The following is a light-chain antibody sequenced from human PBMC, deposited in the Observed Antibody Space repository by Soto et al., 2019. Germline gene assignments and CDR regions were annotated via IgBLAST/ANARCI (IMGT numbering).Light chain of an antibody. CDR1: SSNIGAGYD. CDR3: QSYDNSLNGPV. V-gene: IGLV1-40*01. J-gene: IGLJ1*01. Sequence: QSVLTQPPSVSGAPGQRVSISCTGSSSNIGAGYDAHWYQQLPGKVPRLLIYNDNNRPSGVPDRFSGSKSGTSASLAITGIQPADEDNYYCQSYDNSLNGPVFGPGTKLTVL. CDR2: NDN.